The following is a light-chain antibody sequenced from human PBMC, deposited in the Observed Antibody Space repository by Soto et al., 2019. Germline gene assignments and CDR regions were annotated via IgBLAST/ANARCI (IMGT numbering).Light chain of an antibody. CDR1: QSVSSSY. CDR2: GAS. CDR3: QQYANSRT. J-gene: IGKJ1*01. Sequence: EIALTQSPGTLYLSPGEKDTLSCRASQSVSSSYLAWYQQKLGQAPRLLIYGASTRATGIPDRFSGSGSGTDFTLTISRLEPEDFAVYYCQQYANSRTFGQGTKVEIK. V-gene: IGKV3-20*01.